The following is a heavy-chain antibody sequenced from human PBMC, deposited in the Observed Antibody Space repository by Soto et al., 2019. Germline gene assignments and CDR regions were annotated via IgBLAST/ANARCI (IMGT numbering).Heavy chain of an antibody. V-gene: IGHV1-69*02. CDR1: GGTFGNYP. D-gene: IGHD5-12*01. Sequence: SSVKGSCKTAGGTFGNYPINWGRQAPGQGLEWMGRVIPILGMGSYAQKFQGRVTITADRSTSTAYMELGSLRSDDTAVYYCATDYRDGYNIPFDYWGQGTLVTVSS. CDR3: ATDYRDGYNIPFDY. CDR2: VIPILGMG. J-gene: IGHJ4*02.